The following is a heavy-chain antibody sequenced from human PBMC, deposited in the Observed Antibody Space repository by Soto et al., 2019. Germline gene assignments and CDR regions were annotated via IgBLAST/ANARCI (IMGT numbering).Heavy chain of an antibody. CDR2: IIPILGIA. CDR3: AICRDGYTPRWEY. CDR1: GGTFSSYT. Sequence: QVQLVQSGAEVKKPGSSVKVSCKASGGTFSSYTISWVRQAPGQGLEWMGRIIPILGIANYAQKFQGRVRITADKSTSTAYMELSSLRSEDTAVYYCAICRDGYTPRWEYWGQGTLVTVSS. J-gene: IGHJ4*02. D-gene: IGHD5-12*01. V-gene: IGHV1-69*02.